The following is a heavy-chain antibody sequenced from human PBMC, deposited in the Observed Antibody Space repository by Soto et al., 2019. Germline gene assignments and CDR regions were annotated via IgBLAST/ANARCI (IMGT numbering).Heavy chain of an antibody. CDR3: TKQKADSRTYNGTDV. CDR2: AYYRSQWYY. J-gene: IGHJ6*02. Sequence: SQTLSLTCAISGDSVSSNSAAWNWIRQSPSRGLKWLGRAYYRSQWYYDSAVSVRSRITVIPDTSKNQFSLQLNSVTPEDTAVYYCTKQKADSRTYNGTDVWGQGTTVTVS. D-gene: IGHD2-15*01. CDR1: GDSVSSNSAA. V-gene: IGHV6-1*01.